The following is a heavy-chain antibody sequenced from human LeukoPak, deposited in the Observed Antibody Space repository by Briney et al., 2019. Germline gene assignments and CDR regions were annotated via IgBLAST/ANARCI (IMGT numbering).Heavy chain of an antibody. CDR3: AREDPSGSYYGALDY. CDR1: GGSISSYY. V-gene: IGHV4-4*07. CDR2: IYTSGRT. D-gene: IGHD1-26*01. J-gene: IGHJ4*02. Sequence: TPSETLSLTCTVSGGSISSYYWSWIRQPAGKGREWIGRIYTSGRTNYKPSLKSRVTMSVDTYKNQFSLKLSSVTTADTAVYYCAREDPSGSYYGALDYWGQGTLVTVSS.